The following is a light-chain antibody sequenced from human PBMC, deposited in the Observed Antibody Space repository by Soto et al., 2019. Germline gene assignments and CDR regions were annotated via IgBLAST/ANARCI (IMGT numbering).Light chain of an antibody. J-gene: IGLJ2*01. CDR3: SSYTSSSTVV. CDR1: SSDVGGYNY. Sequence: QSVLTQPASVSGSPGQSITISCTGTSSDVGGYNYVSWYQQHSGKAPKLMIYEVSTRPSGVSNRFSGSKSGNTASLTISGLQAEDESDYYCSSYTSSSTVVFGGGTKVTVL. CDR2: EVS. V-gene: IGLV2-14*01.